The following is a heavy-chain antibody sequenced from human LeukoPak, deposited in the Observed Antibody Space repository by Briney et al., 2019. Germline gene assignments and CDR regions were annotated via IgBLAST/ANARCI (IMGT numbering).Heavy chain of an antibody. V-gene: IGHV4-59*08. CDR2: IYYSGTT. CDR1: GGSIGTYS. CDR3: ARSEDFSNWFDP. J-gene: IGHJ5*02. Sequence: SETLSLTCTVSGGSIGTYSWNWIRQPPGKGLEWIGYIYYSGTTNYNPSLKSRVTISVDTSKNQFSLKLSSVTAADTAVYYCARSEDFSNWFDPWGQGTLVTVSS.